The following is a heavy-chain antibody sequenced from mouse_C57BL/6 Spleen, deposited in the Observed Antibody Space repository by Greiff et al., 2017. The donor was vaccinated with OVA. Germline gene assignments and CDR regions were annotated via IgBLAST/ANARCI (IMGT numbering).Heavy chain of an antibody. D-gene: IGHD2-5*01. CDR1: GYSFTDYN. J-gene: IGHJ3*01. CDR2: INPNYGTT. CDR3: ARLGYSNYPGGFAY. Sequence: EVKLQESGPELVKPGASVKISCKASGYSFTDYNMNWVKQSNGKSLEWIGVINPNYGTTSYNQKFKGKATLTVDQSSSTAYMQLNSLTSEDSAVYYCARLGYSNYPGGFAYWGQGTLVTVSA. V-gene: IGHV1-39*01.